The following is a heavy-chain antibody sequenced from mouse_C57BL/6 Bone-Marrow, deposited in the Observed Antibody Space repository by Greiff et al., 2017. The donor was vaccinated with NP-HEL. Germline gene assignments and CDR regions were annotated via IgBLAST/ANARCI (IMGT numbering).Heavy chain of an antibody. CDR2: IYPRSGNT. CDR3: ARKDYGSST. CDR1: GYTFTSYG. D-gene: IGHD1-1*01. V-gene: IGHV1-81*01. Sequence: LVESGAELARPGASVKLSCKASGYTFTSYGISWVKQRTGQGLEWIGEIYPRSGNTYYNEKFKGKATLTADKSSSTAYMELRSLTSEDSAVYFCARKDYGSSTWGQGTTLTVSS. J-gene: IGHJ2*01.